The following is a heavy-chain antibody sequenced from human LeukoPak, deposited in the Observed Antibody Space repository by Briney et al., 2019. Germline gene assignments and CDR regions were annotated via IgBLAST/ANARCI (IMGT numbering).Heavy chain of an antibody. CDR2: ISSNGGST. Sequence: GGSLRLSCAASGFTFSSYGMHWVRQAPGKGLEYVSAISSNGGSTYYADSVKGRFTISRDNCKNTLYLQMGSLRAEDMAVYYCARNYGGNTYAYWGQGTLVTVSS. CDR1: GFTFSSYG. CDR3: ARNYGGNTYAY. J-gene: IGHJ4*02. D-gene: IGHD4-23*01. V-gene: IGHV3-64*02.